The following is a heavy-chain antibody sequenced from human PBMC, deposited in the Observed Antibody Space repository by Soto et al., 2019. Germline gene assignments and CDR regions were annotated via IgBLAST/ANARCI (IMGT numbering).Heavy chain of an antibody. CDR3: AKRADSTAGYFSYYMDV. J-gene: IGHJ6*03. CDR2: FSGSGART. V-gene: IGHV3-23*01. Sequence: PGGSLRLSCAASGFTFSNYALSWVRQAPGKGLEWVSAFSGSGARTYYAEHVKGRFTIPRDNSKDTMYIQMNRMRVEDTAVYFCAKRADSTAGYFSYYMDVWGKGTTVTVSS. D-gene: IGHD4-17*01. CDR1: GFTFSNYA.